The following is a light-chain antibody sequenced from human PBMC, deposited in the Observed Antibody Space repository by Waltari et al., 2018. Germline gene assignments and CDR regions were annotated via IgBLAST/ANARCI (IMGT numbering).Light chain of an antibody. Sequence: PGEGATLSCRASRSVSFKLAWYQQKPGQAPRLLIYGASTRATGVPARFSGGGSGTEFTLTITRLQSEDVSVYYCQQYNNWPLTFGGGTKVEIK. CDR3: QQYNNWPLT. V-gene: IGKV3-15*01. CDR1: RSVSFK. J-gene: IGKJ4*01. CDR2: GAS.